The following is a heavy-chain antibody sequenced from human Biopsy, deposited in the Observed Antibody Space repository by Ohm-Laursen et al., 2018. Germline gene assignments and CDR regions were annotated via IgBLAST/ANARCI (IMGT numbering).Heavy chain of an antibody. J-gene: IGHJ3*01. CDR1: GFNYNIYG. V-gene: IGHV3-23*01. D-gene: IGHD4-17*01. CDR3: TCRYGDSPL. Sequence: SLRLSCAASGFNYNIYGMHSVRQAPGKGLEWVSAIRGSGLTTFYTDSVKGRFTISRDNSKNTLSLQMNSLRAEDTAIYYCTCRYGDSPLWGQGTMVTVSS. CDR2: IRGSGLTT.